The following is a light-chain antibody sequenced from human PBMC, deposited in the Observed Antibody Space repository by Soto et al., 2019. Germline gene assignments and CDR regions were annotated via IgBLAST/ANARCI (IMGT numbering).Light chain of an antibody. Sequence: DIQMTQSPSSLSASVGDRVTITCRASQTISTYLNWYQQKPGKAPRLLIYDASSLLSGVPSRFSGSGSGTDFTRNIASLQPEDFSTYYCQQSDSTPYTFGQGTKVEI. V-gene: IGKV1-39*01. CDR2: DAS. CDR1: QTISTY. J-gene: IGKJ2*01. CDR3: QQSDSTPYT.